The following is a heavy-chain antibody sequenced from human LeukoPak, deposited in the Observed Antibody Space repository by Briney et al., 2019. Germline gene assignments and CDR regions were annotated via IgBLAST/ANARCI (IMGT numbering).Heavy chain of an antibody. V-gene: IGHV4-38-2*02. CDR2: IYHSGST. Sequence: SETRSLTCTVSGYSISSGYYWGWIRQPPGKGLEWIGSIYHSGSTYYNPSLKSRVTISVDTSKNQFSLKLSSVTASDTAVYYCARKTIFGVVIAPSFDYWGQGTLVTVSS. CDR1: GYSISSGYY. J-gene: IGHJ4*02. CDR3: ARKTIFGVVIAPSFDY. D-gene: IGHD3-3*01.